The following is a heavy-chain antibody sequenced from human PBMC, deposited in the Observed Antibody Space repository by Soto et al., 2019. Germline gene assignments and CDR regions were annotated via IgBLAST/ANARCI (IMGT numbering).Heavy chain of an antibody. J-gene: IGHJ6*03. CDR1: GFTFSSYW. Sequence: GGSLRLSCAASGFTFSSYWMSWVRQAPGKGLEWVANIKQDGSEKYYVDSVKGRFTISRDNAKNSLYLQMNSLRAEDTAVYYCARDRSKDIVLMVYARNSYYYYMDVWGKGTTVTVSS. D-gene: IGHD2-8*01. CDR2: IKQDGSEK. CDR3: ARDRSKDIVLMVYARNSYYYYMDV. V-gene: IGHV3-7*01.